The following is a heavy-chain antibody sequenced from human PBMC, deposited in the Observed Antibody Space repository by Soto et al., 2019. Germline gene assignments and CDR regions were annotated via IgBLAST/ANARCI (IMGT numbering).Heavy chain of an antibody. V-gene: IGHV1-45*02. CDR3: AREDNWNDVGAFDI. Sequence: ASVNVSCKASGYTFTYRYLHWVRQAPGQALEWMGWITPFNGNTNYAQKFQDRVTITRDRSMSTAYMELSSLRSEDTAMYYCAREDNWNDVGAFDIWGQGTMVTVSS. CDR1: GYTFTYRY. D-gene: IGHD1-1*01. CDR2: ITPFNGNT. J-gene: IGHJ3*02.